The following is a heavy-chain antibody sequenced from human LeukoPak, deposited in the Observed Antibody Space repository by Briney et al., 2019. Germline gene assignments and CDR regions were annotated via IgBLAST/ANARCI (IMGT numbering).Heavy chain of an antibody. Sequence: SVKVSCKASGGTFSSYAISWVRQPPGQGIEWMGRIIPLLGITNYAQKFQGRVTITADKSTSTDDMELSSLRSEDTAVYYCARDRGTGTTWSVSDYWGQGTLVTVSS. CDR1: GGTFSSYA. CDR3: ARDRGTGTTWSVSDY. V-gene: IGHV1-69*04. D-gene: IGHD1-7*01. CDR2: IIPLLGIT. J-gene: IGHJ4*02.